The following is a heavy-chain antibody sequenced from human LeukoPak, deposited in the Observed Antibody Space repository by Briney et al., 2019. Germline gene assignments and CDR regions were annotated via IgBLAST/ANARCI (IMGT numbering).Heavy chain of an antibody. CDR2: IDQSGTT. V-gene: IGHV4-34*01. CDR3: ARATFRGATGHFHYGMDV. D-gene: IGHD3-16*01. CDR1: GGSLNGYC. J-gene: IGHJ6*02. Sequence: PSETLSLTCAVYGGSLNGYCWTWIRQAPGMGLEWVAEIDQSGTTNYNPALERRVTMSRDTSKKQLSLKVSLVTAADTAVYYCARATFRGATGHFHYGMDVWGQGTTVTVSS.